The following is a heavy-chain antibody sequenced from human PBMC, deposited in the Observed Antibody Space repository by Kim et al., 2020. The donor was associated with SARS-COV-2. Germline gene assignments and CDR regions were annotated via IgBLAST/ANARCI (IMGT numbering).Heavy chain of an antibody. CDR1: GFIVSSNF. D-gene: IGHD3-16*01. J-gene: IGHJ3*02. CDR3: ARDRSPGGDAFDI. Sequence: GGSLRLSCEASGFIVSSNFMSWVRQAPGKGLEWVSVIYSGDRTFHAESVKGRFIVSRDTSTNTLFLQMHSLRAEDTAVYYCARDRSPGGDAFDIWGQGALVTVSS. V-gene: IGHV3-53*01. CDR2: IYSGDRT.